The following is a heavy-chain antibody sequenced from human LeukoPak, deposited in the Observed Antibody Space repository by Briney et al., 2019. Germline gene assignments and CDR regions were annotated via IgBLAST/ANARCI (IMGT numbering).Heavy chain of an antibody. CDR2: ISGDGGST. V-gene: IGHV3-43*02. CDR3: AKGTSSWYGIAHFQH. D-gene: IGHD6-13*01. J-gene: IGHJ1*01. CDR1: GFTFDDYA. Sequence: GGSLRLSCAASGFTFDDYAMHWVRQAPGKGLEWVSLISGDGGSTYYADSVKGRFTISRDNSKNSLYLQMNSLRTEDTALYYCAKGTSSWYGIAHFQHWGQGTLSPSPQ.